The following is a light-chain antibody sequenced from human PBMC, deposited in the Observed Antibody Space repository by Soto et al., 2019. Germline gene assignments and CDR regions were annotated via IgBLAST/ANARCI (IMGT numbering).Light chain of an antibody. CDR2: GAS. J-gene: IGKJ2*01. V-gene: IGKV1-5*01. Sequence: DLQMTQSPSALSASVGDRVTITCRASQSISRWLAWSQQRPGKAPKLLISGASNLESGVPSRSSGSGSWTEFTLAITSLQPDDVATFYGEHYNNYPYTFGKGTKVEIK. CDR3: EHYNNYPYT. CDR1: QSISRW.